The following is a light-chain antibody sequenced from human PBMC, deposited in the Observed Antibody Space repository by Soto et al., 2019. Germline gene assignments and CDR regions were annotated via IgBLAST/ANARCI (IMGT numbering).Light chain of an antibody. V-gene: IGLV2-23*02. J-gene: IGLJ3*02. CDR1: SSDVGSYNF. CDR2: EVS. CDR3: CSYAGNSGV. Sequence: QSVLTQPASVSGSPGQSIIISCTGTSSDVGSYNFVSWYQQHPGKAPKLMIYEVSKRPSGVSNRFSGSKSGNTVSLTISGLQPEDEADYYCCSYAGNSGVFGGGTKVTVL.